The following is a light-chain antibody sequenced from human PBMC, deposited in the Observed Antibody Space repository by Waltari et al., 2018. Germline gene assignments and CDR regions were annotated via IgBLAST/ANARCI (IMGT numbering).Light chain of an antibody. CDR3: AAWDDSLNGVV. Sequence: QSVLTQPPSASGTPGQRVTISCSGSSSNIGSNTVNWYQQLPGTAPKLLIYSNNQRPSGVPDRLSGSKSGTSASRAISGLQSEDEADYYCAAWDDSLNGVVFGGGTKLTVL. CDR1: SSNIGSNT. J-gene: IGLJ2*01. CDR2: SNN. V-gene: IGLV1-44*01.